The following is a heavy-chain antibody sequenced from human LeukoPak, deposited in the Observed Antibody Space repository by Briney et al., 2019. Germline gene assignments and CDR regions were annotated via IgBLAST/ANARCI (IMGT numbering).Heavy chain of an antibody. Sequence: ASVKVSCKASGYTFTSNYMHWVRQAPGQGLECMGIINPSGGSTSYAQKFQGRVTMTRDTSTSTVYMELSSLRSEDTAVYYCARGYCSSTSCYLSYYYYGMDVWGKGTTVTVSS. CDR3: ARGYCSSTSCYLSYYYYGMDV. V-gene: IGHV1-46*01. CDR2: INPSGGST. CDR1: GYTFTSNY. J-gene: IGHJ6*04. D-gene: IGHD2-2*01.